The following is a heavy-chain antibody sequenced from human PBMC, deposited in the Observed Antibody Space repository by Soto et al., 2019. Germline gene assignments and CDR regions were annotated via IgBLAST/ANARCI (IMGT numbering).Heavy chain of an antibody. CDR3: ARGQGYSYGHFDY. Sequence: SETLSLTCTVSGGSISSGGYYWSWIRQHPGKGLEWIGEIYHSGSTNYNPSLKSRVTISVDKSKNQFSLKLSSVTAADTAVYYCARGQGYSYGHFDYWGQGTLVTVSS. D-gene: IGHD5-18*01. V-gene: IGHV4-39*07. J-gene: IGHJ4*02. CDR1: GGSISSGGYY. CDR2: IYHSGST.